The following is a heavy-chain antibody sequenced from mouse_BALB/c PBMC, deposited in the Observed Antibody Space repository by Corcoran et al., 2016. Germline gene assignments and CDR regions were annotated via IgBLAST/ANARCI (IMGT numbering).Heavy chain of an antibody. V-gene: IGHV9-3-1*01. Sequence: QIQLVQSGPELKKPGETVKISCKASGYTFTNYGMNWVKQAPGKGLKWMGWINTYTGEPKYADSFKGRFAFSLETSASTAYLQINNLKNEDTATYFCSRATAHYYAMDYWGQGTSVTVSS. CDR3: SRATAHYYAMDY. CDR2: INTYTGEP. CDR1: GYTFTNYG. D-gene: IGHD1-2*01. J-gene: IGHJ4*01.